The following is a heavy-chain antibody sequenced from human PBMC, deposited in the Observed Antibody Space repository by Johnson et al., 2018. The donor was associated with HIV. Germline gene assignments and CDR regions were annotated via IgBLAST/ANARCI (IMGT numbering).Heavy chain of an antibody. CDR2: IYSGGST. V-gene: IGHV3-66*01. CDR3: VREGGGEWEPPDACDI. CDR1: GFTVTNKY. Sequence: VQPVESGGDLVQPGGSLRLSCAASGFTVTNKYMSWVRQPPGKGLEWVSVIYSGGSTYYADSVTGRFTISRDNAKNSLDLQLNSLRAEGTALYYGVREGGGEWEPPDACDIWGQGTMVTASS. D-gene: IGHD1-26*01. J-gene: IGHJ3*02.